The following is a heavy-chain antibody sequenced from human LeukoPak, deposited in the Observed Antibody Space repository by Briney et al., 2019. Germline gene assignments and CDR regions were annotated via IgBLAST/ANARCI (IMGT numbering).Heavy chain of an antibody. CDR1: GDSINSGGYY. Sequence: SQPLSLTCTVSGDSINSGGYYWSWIRQHPGKGLEWIGHIYYSGSTYYNPSLKSRITISVDTSKSHFSLKLSSVTAADTAVYYCARVKTAPKYYFDYWGQGTLVTVSS. V-gene: IGHV4-31*03. J-gene: IGHJ4*02. CDR3: ARVKTAPKYYFDY. CDR2: IYYSGST. D-gene: IGHD5-18*01.